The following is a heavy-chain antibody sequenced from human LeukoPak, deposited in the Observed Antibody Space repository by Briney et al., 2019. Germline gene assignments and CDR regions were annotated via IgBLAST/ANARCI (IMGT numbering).Heavy chain of an antibody. CDR3: AKDRGNYYYGMDV. J-gene: IGHJ6*02. CDR2: IWYDGSNK. Sequence: GRSLRPSCAASGFTFSNYGMHWVRQAPGKGLEWVAVIWYDGSNKYYADSVKGRFTISRDNSKNTLTLYLQMNSLRAEDTAVYYCAKDRGNYYYGMDVWGQGTTVTVSS. V-gene: IGHV3-30*18. CDR1: GFTFSNYG. D-gene: IGHD1-26*01.